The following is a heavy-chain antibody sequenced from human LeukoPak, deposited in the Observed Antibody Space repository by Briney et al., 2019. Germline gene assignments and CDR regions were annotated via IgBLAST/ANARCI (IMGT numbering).Heavy chain of an antibody. CDR1: SDSFTDYY. CDR3: AREASGYSYGYGDY. V-gene: IGHV4-4*07. D-gene: IGHD5-18*01. CDR2: IYSSGST. J-gene: IGHJ4*02. Sequence: SETLSLTCSVSSDSFTDYYWTWIRQPAGKGLEWIGRIYSSGSTDYNPSLKSRVTMSVDTSKNQISLRLSSVTAADTAVYYCAREASGYSYGYGDYWGQGTQVTVSS.